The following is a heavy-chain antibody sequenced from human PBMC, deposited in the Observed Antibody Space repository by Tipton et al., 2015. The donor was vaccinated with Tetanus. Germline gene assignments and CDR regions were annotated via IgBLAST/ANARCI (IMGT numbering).Heavy chain of an antibody. J-gene: IGHJ3*02. Sequence: TLSLTCTVSGDSVSTGNFYWSWIRQPPGKGLEWIAFIHHSGLAFSKPSLKSRVSISIDTSQNQFSLRLTSVTAADTAVYFCARNVYTVTNDAFGIWGHGTLVNVSS. CDR3: ARNVYTVTNDAFGI. D-gene: IGHD4-11*01. CDR1: GDSVSTGNFY. V-gene: IGHV4-30-4*01. CDR2: IHHSGLA.